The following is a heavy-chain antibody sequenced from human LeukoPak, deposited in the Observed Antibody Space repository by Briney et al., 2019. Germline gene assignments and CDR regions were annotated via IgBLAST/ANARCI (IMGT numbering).Heavy chain of an antibody. Sequence: GWSLTLSCVASTFTFSRYWMSWVRPAAGKGLAGVVSIKHDGSEKYYVDSVEGRVTISRDNAMNSLYLQMNSLRAEDTAVYYCARDRGSSGYNLYDYWGQGTLVTVSS. J-gene: IGHJ4*02. CDR2: IKHDGSEK. D-gene: IGHD5-12*01. V-gene: IGHV3-7*01. CDR3: ARDRGSSGYNLYDY. CDR1: TFTFSRYW.